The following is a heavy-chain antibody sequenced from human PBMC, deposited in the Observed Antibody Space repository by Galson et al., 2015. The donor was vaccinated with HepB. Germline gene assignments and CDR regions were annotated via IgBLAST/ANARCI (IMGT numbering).Heavy chain of an antibody. CDR1: GFTFSSYA. V-gene: IGHV3-23*01. Sequence: SLRLSCAASGFTFSSYAMSWVRQAPGKGLEWVSAISGSGGSTYYADSVKGRFTISRDNSKNTLYLQMNSLRAEDTAVYYCARERGGPYDSSAQGAYDAFDIWGQGTMVTVSS. J-gene: IGHJ3*02. CDR3: ARERGGPYDSSAQGAYDAFDI. CDR2: ISGSGGST. D-gene: IGHD3-22*01.